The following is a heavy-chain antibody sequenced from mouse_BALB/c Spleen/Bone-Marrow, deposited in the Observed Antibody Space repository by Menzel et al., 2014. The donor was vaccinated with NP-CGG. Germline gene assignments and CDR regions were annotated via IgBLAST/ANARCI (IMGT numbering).Heavy chain of an antibody. CDR1: GYTITDYY. V-gene: IGHV1-84*02. J-gene: IGHJ4*01. CDR2: IYPGSGNT. CDR3: ANLGRYTMDY. Sequence: QVQLKHSGPELVKPGASVKISCKASGYTITDYYINWVKQKPGQGLEWIGWIYPGSGNTKYNEKFKGKATLTVDTSSSTAYIQLSSLTSEDTAVYFCANLGRYTMDYWGQGTSVTVSS. D-gene: IGHD3-1*01.